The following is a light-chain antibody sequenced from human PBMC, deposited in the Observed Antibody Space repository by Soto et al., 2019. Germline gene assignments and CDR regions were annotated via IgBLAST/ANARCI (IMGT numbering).Light chain of an antibody. CDR2: GAS. V-gene: IGKV3-20*01. J-gene: IGKJ1*01. CDR3: QQYGSSRRT. CDR1: QSVSSSY. Sequence: EIVLTQSPGTLSLSPGERATLSCRASQSVSSSYLAWYQQTAGQAPRLLIYGASSRATGIPDRFSGSGSGTDFTLTISRLEPEDFAVYYCQQYGSSRRTFGQGTKVEIK.